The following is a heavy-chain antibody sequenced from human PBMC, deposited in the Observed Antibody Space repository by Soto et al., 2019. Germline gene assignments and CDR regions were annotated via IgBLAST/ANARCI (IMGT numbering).Heavy chain of an antibody. D-gene: IGHD2-2*01. V-gene: IGHV3-48*01. CDR3: ARERPHWAAAWFDP. J-gene: IGHJ5*02. CDR1: GFTFSSYS. Sequence: GGSLRLSCAASGFTFSSYSMNWVRQAPGKGLEWVSYISSSSSTIYYADSVKGRFTISRDNAKNSLYLQMNSLRAEDTAVYYCARERPHWAAAWFDPWGQGTLVTVSS. CDR2: ISSSSSTI.